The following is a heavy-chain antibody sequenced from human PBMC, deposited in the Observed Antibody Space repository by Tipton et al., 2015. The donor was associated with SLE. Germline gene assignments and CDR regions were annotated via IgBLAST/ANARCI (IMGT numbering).Heavy chain of an antibody. V-gene: IGHV4-59*12. J-gene: IGHJ4*02. Sequence: TLSLTCTVSGGSISSYYWSWIRQPPGKGLEWIGYIYHSGSTNHNPSLKSRVTMPVDTSKNQFSLKLSSVTAADTAVYYCARGVVAGPSGFDYWGQGTLVTVSS. CDR3: ARGVVAGPSGFDY. D-gene: IGHD6-19*01. CDR1: GGSISSYY. CDR2: IYHSGST.